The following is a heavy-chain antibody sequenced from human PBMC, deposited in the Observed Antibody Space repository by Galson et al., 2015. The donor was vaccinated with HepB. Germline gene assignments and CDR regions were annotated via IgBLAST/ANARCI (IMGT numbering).Heavy chain of an antibody. Sequence: SLRLSCAASGFTFSSYSMNWVRQAPGKGLEWASSISSSSYYIYYADSVEGRFTISRDNAKNSLYLQMNSLRAEDTAVYFCARGPGLEFDYWGQGTLVTVSS. CDR1: GFTFSSYS. D-gene: IGHD5/OR15-5a*01. V-gene: IGHV3-21*01. J-gene: IGHJ4*02. CDR3: ARGPGLEFDY. CDR2: ISSSSYYI.